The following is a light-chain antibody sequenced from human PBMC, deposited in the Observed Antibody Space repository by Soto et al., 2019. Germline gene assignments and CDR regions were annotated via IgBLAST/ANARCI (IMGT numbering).Light chain of an antibody. CDR2: DAS. CDR3: QQYNSYSLT. J-gene: IGKJ3*01. V-gene: IGKV1-5*01. CDR1: QSISSW. Sequence: DIQMTQSPSTLSASVGDRVTITCRASQSISSWLAWYQQKPGKAPKLLIYDASSLESGVPSRFSGSGAWTEFPPTISSLQPDDFATYYCQQYNSYSLTFGPGTKVDIK.